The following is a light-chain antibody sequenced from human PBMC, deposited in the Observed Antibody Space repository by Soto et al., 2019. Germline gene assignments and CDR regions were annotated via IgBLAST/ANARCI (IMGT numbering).Light chain of an antibody. Sequence: DIQMTQSPSSLSASVGDRVTITCRASQGISNYLAWYQQKPGKVPKLLIYKASTLQSGVPSRFSGSGSGADFTLTISSLQPDDFGTYYCQQYTTYYSFGQGTKVDIK. J-gene: IGKJ2*03. CDR3: QQYTTYYS. CDR1: QGISNY. CDR2: KAS. V-gene: IGKV1-5*03.